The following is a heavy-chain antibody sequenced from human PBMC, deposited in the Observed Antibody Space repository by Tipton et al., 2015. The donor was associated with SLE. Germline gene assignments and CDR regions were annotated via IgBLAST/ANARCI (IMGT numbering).Heavy chain of an antibody. J-gene: IGHJ3*02. CDR3: ARGIADDAFDI. CDR2: IYYSGST. D-gene: IGHD3-16*02. CDR1: GGSISSYY. V-gene: IGHV4-59*01. Sequence: GLVKPSETLSLTCAVYGGSISSYYWSWIRQPPGKGLEWIGYIYYSGSTNYNPSLKSRVTISVDTSKNQFSLKLSSVTAADTAVYYCARGIADDAFDIWGQGTMVTVSS.